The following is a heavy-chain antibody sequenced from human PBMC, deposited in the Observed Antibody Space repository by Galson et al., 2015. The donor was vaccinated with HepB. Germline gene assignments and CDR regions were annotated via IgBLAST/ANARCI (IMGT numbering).Heavy chain of an antibody. CDR3: ARGRGVWELLHAFDI. Sequence: SLRLSCAASGFTFSSYWMSWVRQAPGKGLEWVANIKQDGSEKYYVDSVKGRFTISRDNAKNSLYLQMNSLRAEDTAVYYCARGRGVWELLHAFDIWGQGTMVTVSS. CDR1: GFTFSSYW. J-gene: IGHJ3*02. CDR2: IKQDGSEK. V-gene: IGHV3-7*01. D-gene: IGHD1-26*01.